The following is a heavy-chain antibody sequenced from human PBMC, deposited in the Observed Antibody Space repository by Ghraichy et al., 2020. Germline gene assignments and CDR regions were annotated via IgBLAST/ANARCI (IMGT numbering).Heavy chain of an antibody. Sequence: GGSLRLSCAASGFTFSTYWMHWVRQVPGEGLGWVARINSDGTTTNYADSVKGRFTISRDNAKNTLYLQMNSLRTEDTAVYYCTTAGNYRFDNWGRGTLVTVSS. V-gene: IGHV3-74*01. CDR1: GFTFSTYW. CDR3: TTAGNYRFDN. CDR2: INSDGTTT. J-gene: IGHJ4*02. D-gene: IGHD4-11*01.